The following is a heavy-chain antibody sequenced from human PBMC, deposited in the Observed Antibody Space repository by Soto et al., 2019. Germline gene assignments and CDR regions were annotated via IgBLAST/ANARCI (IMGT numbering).Heavy chain of an antibody. J-gene: IGHJ6*02. Sequence: QVQLVQSGAEVKKPGASVKVSCKASGYTFTSYGISWVRQAPGQGLEWMGGISAYNGNTNYAQKLQGRVTMTTDTSTSTAHMELRSLRSDDTAVYYCAREWVYSYGTRDYYGMDVWGQGTTVTVSS. CDR1: GYTFTSYG. D-gene: IGHD5-18*01. CDR2: ISAYNGNT. V-gene: IGHV1-18*01. CDR3: AREWVYSYGTRDYYGMDV.